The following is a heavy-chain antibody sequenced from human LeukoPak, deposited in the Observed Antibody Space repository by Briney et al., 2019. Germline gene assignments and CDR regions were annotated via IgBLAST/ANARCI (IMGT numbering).Heavy chain of an antibody. CDR2: ISYDGSNK. V-gene: IGHV3-30*18. CDR3: AKGPQDIFDY. Sequence: GGSLRLSCAASGFAVSRNYMNWVRQAPGKGLEWVAVISYDGSNKYYADSVKGRFTISRDNSKNTLYLQMNSLRAEDTAVYYCAKGPQDIFDYWGQGTLVTVSS. CDR1: GFAVSRNY. J-gene: IGHJ4*02.